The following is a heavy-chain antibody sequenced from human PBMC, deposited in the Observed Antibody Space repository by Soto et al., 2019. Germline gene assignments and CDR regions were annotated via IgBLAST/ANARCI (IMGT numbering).Heavy chain of an antibody. CDR1: GFTFSSYA. CDR3: ARDAGGNYAFDI. J-gene: IGHJ3*02. V-gene: IGHV3-30-3*01. D-gene: IGHD4-4*01. CDR2: ISYDGSNK. Sequence: QVQLVESGGGVVQPGRSLRLSCAASGFTFSSYAMHWVRQAPGKGLEWVAVISYDGSNKYYADSAKGRFTISRDNSKNTLYLQMNSLRAEDTAVYYFARDAGGNYAFDIWGQGTMVTVSS.